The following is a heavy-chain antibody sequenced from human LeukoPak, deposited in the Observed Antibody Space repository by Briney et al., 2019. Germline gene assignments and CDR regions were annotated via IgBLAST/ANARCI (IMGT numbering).Heavy chain of an antibody. D-gene: IGHD1-26*01. CDR1: GFTVSSDY. J-gene: IGHJ3*02. CDR3: ARGQSYYEAFDI. CDR2: IYSGGST. V-gene: IGHV3-53*03. Sequence: GGSLRLSCAASGFTVSSDYMSRVRQPPGKGLEWVSVIYSGGSTNYADSVKGRFTISRDNSKNTLHLQMNSLRVEDTAVYYCARGQSYYEAFDIWGQGTMVTVSS.